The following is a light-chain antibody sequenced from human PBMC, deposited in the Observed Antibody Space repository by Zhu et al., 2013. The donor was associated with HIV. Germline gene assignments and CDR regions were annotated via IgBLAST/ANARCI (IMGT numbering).Light chain of an antibody. CDR2: AAS. Sequence: VIWMTQSPSFLSASTGDRVTISCRMSQGVSTYLAWYQQKPGRAPDLLIYAASTLQNGVPSRFSGSGSGTDYTLTISSLQPEDFAVYYCQQYNNGCSFGQGTKLEIK. CDR1: QGVSTY. V-gene: IGKV1D-8*03. CDR3: QQYNNGCS. J-gene: IGKJ2*04.